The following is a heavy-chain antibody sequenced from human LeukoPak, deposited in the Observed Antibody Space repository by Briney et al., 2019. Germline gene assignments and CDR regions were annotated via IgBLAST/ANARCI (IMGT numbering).Heavy chain of an antibody. CDR1: GFTFSSYG. Sequence: PTGGSLRLSCAASGFTFSSYGMHWVRQAPGKGLEWVAVIWYDGSNKYYADSVKGRFTIPRDNSKNTLYLQMNSLRAEDTAVYYCAKALVAHYYYYYMDVWGKGTTVTVSS. CDR3: AKALVAHYYYYYMDV. CDR2: IWYDGSNK. V-gene: IGHV3-33*06. J-gene: IGHJ6*03.